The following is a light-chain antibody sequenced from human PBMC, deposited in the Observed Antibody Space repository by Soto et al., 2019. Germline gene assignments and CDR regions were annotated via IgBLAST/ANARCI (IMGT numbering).Light chain of an antibody. CDR2: EVS. Sequence: QSVLTQPASVSGSPGQSITISCTGTSSDVGGYNYVSWYQHHPGKDPKLMIYEVSDRPSGVSNRCSGSKSGNTASLTISGLQAEDEADYYFNSYTSSSTLVFGGGTQLTVL. CDR3: NSYTSSSTLV. CDR1: SSDVGGYNY. V-gene: IGLV2-14*01. J-gene: IGLJ2*01.